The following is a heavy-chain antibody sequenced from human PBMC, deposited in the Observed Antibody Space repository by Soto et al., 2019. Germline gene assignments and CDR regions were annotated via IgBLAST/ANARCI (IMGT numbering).Heavy chain of an antibody. CDR1: GFTFSSYG. V-gene: IGHV3-30*18. D-gene: IGHD3-3*01. CDR3: AKVRRFLEWLLLGVDY. CDR2: ISYDGSNK. Sequence: QVQLVESGGGVVQPGRSLRLSCAASGFTFSSYGMHWVRQAPGKGLEWVAVISYDGSNKYYADSVKGRFTISRDNSKNTLYLQMNSLRAEDTAVYYCAKVRRFLEWLLLGVDYWGQGTLVTVSS. J-gene: IGHJ4*02.